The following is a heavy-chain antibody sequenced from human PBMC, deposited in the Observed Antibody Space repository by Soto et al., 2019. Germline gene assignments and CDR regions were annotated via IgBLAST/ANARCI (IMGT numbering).Heavy chain of an antibody. CDR2: IDYDGTTT. V-gene: IGHV3-74*01. Sequence: EVQLVESGGGLVQPGGSLRLSCAASGFSFDSYWMHWVRQAPGQGPMWVSRIDYDGTTTNYGASVKGRFTISRDNAKSTLYLQMNSLRPEDTAVYYCTRGPRASSGGTGAYWGKGALVTVSS. J-gene: IGHJ1*01. CDR1: GFSFDSYW. CDR3: TRGPRASSGGTGAY. D-gene: IGHD2-2*01.